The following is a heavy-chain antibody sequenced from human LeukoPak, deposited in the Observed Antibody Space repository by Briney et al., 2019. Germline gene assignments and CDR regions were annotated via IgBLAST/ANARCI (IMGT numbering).Heavy chain of an antibody. D-gene: IGHD6-13*01. J-gene: IGHJ2*01. CDR1: GGSISSYY. CDR3: ARQGYSSKKWYFDL. V-gene: IGHV4-59*08. CDR2: IYYSGST. Sequence: SETLSLTWTVSGGSISSYYWSWIRQPPGKGLEWIGYIYYSGSTNYNPSLKSRVTISVDTSKNQFSLKLSSVTAADTAVYYCARQGYSSKKWYFDLWGRVTLVTVSS.